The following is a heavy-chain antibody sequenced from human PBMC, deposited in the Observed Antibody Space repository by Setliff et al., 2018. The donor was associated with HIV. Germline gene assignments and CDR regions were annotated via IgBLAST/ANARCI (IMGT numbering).Heavy chain of an antibody. Sequence: GGSLRLSCGASGFTFSNYWMHWIRQVPGKGLVWASRINYDRITTSYADSVQGRFTISRDNAKNTVYLQMNSLRVDDTAIYYCAREGATTAGFDIWGHGTMVTVSS. CDR1: GFTFSNYW. V-gene: IGHV3-74*01. CDR3: AREGATTAGFDI. CDR2: INYDRITT. J-gene: IGHJ3*02. D-gene: IGHD6-19*01.